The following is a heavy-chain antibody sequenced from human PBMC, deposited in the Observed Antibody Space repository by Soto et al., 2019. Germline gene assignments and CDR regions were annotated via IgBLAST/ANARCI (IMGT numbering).Heavy chain of an antibody. D-gene: IGHD3-10*01. CDR2: ITDNGGDA. V-gene: IGHV3-23*01. CDR3: ARGSTESYPGSRIFDF. J-gene: IGHJ4*02. CDR1: GLTFGSRD. Sequence: GTLRLSGVASGLTFGSRDMSWVRQAPGEGLQWVATITDNGGDAKYADSVRGRFVISRDNSKKTLYLQMTSLTAEDSAMYFCARGSTESYPGSRIFDFWGRGTLVTVSS.